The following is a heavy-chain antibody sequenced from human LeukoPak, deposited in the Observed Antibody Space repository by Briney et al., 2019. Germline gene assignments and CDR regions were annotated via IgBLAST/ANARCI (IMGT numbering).Heavy chain of an antibody. CDR2: IYYSGST. V-gene: IGHV4-59*01. D-gene: IGHD3-22*01. J-gene: IGHJ4*02. CDR3: ASQYYDSSGLYYFDY. CDR1: GGSISSYY. Sequence: SETLSLTCTVSGGSISSYYWSWIRQPPGKGLEWIGYIYYSGSTNYNPSLKSRVTISVDTSKNQFSLKLSSVTAADTAVYYCASQYYDSSGLYYFDYWGQGTRVTVSS.